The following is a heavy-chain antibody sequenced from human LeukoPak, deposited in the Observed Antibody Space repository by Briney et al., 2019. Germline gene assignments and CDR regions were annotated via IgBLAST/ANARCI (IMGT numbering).Heavy chain of an antibody. CDR1: GFTFSSSA. J-gene: IGHJ4*02. CDR3: AKSPLAYCSGSSCHLYFDY. V-gene: IGHV3-23*01. CDR2: ISDSGGYA. Sequence: GGSLRLPCAASGFTFSSSAMTWVRQAPGKGLEWVSSISDSGGYAYYADSVKGRFTISRDNSKNTLYLQMNSLGAEDTAVYYCAKSPLAYCSGSSCHLYFDYWGQGTLVTVSS. D-gene: IGHD2-15*01.